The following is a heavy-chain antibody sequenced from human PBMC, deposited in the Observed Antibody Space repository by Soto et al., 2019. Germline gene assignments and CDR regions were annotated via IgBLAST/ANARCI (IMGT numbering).Heavy chain of an antibody. Sequence: SETLSLTCSVSGGSINSYWWSWIRQPAGKGLEWIGRVYSSGTTDYNPSLNSRATLSVETSKNQFSLKLSSVTAADTAVYYCARDIGSYAYGEGYWGQGIQVTVYS. CDR1: GGSINSYW. CDR3: ARDIGSYAYGEGY. V-gene: IGHV4-4*07. CDR2: VYSSGTT. J-gene: IGHJ4*02. D-gene: IGHD3-10*01.